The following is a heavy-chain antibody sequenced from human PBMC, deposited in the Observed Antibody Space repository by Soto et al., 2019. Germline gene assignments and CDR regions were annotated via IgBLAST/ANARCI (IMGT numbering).Heavy chain of an antibody. CDR2: ISRSGDST. J-gene: IGHJ4*02. Sequence: PGGSLRLSCAASGFTFSSYAMHWVRQAPGKGLEYVSAISRSGDSTYYGNSVKGRSTVSRDNSKNTLYLQMGSLRAEDTAVYYCARELGSYWGQGTLVTVSS. CDR1: GFTFSSYA. CDR3: ARELGSY. V-gene: IGHV3-64*01.